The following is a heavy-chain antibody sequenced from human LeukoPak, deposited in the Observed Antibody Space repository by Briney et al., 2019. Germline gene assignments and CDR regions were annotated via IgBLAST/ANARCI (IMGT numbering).Heavy chain of an antibody. CDR1: GFTFSSYA. J-gene: IGHJ4*02. V-gene: IGHV3-30*04. Sequence: PGGSLRLSCAASGFTFSSYAMHWVRQAPGKGLEWVAVISYDGSNKYYADSVKGRFTISRDNSKNTLYLQMNSLRAEDTAVYYCASFEDYWGQGTLVTVSS. CDR3: ASFEDY. CDR2: ISYDGSNK.